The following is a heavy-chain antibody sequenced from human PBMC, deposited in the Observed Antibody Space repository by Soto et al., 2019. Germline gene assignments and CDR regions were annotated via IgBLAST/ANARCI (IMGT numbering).Heavy chain of an antibody. D-gene: IGHD2-2*01. CDR1: GYTFTGYY. CDR3: ARVPHCSSTSCYYYGMDV. CDR2: INPNSGGT. Sequence: ASVKVSCKASGYTFTGYYMHWVRQAPGQGLEWMGWINPNSGGTNYAQKFQGRVTMTRDTSISTAYMELSRLRSDDTAVYYCARVPHCSSTSCYYYGMDVWGQGTTVTVSS. J-gene: IGHJ6*02. V-gene: IGHV1-2*02.